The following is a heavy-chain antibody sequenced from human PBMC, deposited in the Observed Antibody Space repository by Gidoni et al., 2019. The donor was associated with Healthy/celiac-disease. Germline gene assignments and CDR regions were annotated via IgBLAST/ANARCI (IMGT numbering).Heavy chain of an antibody. D-gene: IGHD6-13*01. Sequence: QAQLQASGPGLVKPSETLSLTCAVPGGPICSSHWWSWVRQPPGKGREWIGEIYHSGSTNYNPSRKRRVTISVDKSKNQFSLKLGSVAAADTAVYDCARLATAGTIYYYYYMDVWGKGTTVTVSS. CDR2: IYHSGST. V-gene: IGHV4-4*02. J-gene: IGHJ6*03. CDR1: GGPICSSHW. CDR3: ARLATAGTIYYYYYMDV.